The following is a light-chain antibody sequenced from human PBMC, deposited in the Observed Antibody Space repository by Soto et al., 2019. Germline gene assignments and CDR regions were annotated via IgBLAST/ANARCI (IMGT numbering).Light chain of an antibody. J-gene: IGKJ1*01. CDR3: QQYDNWPRT. Sequence: EIVMTQSPATLSVSPGERATLSCRASQSVTSNLAWYQQKPGQAPRLLIYGASTRATGFPARFSGSGSGTEFTRNISSLQSEDFAVYYCQQYDNWPRTFGQGTKVEIK. CDR1: QSVTSN. V-gene: IGKV3-15*01. CDR2: GAS.